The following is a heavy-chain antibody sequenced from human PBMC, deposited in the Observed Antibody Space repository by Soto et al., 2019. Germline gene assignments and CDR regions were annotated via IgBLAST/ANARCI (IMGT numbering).Heavy chain of an antibody. Sequence: QVQLVQSGAEVKKPGSSVKVSCKASGGTFSSYTISWVRQAPGQGLEWMGRHIPILGIANYAQKFQGRVTITADKSTSTAYMELSSLSSEDPAVYYCARDSSSSWYDSWGQGTLVTVSS. CDR1: GGTFSSYT. CDR3: ARDSSSSWYDS. V-gene: IGHV1-69*08. CDR2: HIPILGIA. J-gene: IGHJ5*01. D-gene: IGHD6-13*01.